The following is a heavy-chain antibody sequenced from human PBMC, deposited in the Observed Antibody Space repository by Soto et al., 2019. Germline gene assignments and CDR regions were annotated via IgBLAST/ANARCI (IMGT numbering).Heavy chain of an antibody. Sequence: EVQLVESGGGLVKPGGSLRLSCAASGFTFSSYSMNWVRQAPGKGLEWVSSISSSSSYIYYADSVKGRFTISRDNAKNSQYLQMNSLRAEDTAVYYCARDKSLGYIDYWGQGTLVTVSS. V-gene: IGHV3-21*01. J-gene: IGHJ4*02. CDR1: GFTFSSYS. CDR2: ISSSSSYI. CDR3: ARDKSLGYIDY. D-gene: IGHD6-13*01.